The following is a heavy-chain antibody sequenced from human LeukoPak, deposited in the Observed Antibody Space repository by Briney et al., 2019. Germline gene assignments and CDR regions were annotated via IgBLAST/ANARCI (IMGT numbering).Heavy chain of an antibody. CDR3: ARDSSGYPYY. D-gene: IGHD3-22*01. CDR1: GGSISSGGYS. Sequence: PSQTLSLTCAVSGGSISSGGYSWSWIRQPPGKGLEWIGYIYHSGSTYYNPSLKSRVTISVDRSKNQFSLKLGSVTAADTAVYYCARDSSGYPYYWGQGTLVTVSS. J-gene: IGHJ4*02. CDR2: IYHSGST. V-gene: IGHV4-30-2*01.